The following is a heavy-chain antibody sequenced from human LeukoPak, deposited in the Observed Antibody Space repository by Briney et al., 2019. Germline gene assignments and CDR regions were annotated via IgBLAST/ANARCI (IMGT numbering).Heavy chain of an antibody. V-gene: IGHV3-23*01. Sequence: GGSLRLSCAASGFTFSSYAMSWVRQAPGKGLEWVSAISGSGGSTYYADSVKGRFTIPRDNSKNTLYLQMNSLRAEDTAVYYCAKESKYITIFGVANYFDYWGQGTLVTVSS. D-gene: IGHD3-3*01. J-gene: IGHJ4*02. CDR3: AKESKYITIFGVANYFDY. CDR1: GFTFSSYA. CDR2: ISGSGGST.